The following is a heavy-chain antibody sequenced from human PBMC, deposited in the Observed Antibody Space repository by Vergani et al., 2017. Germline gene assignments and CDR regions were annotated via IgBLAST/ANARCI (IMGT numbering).Heavy chain of an antibody. J-gene: IGHJ1*01. V-gene: IGHV3-38-3*01. D-gene: IGHD1-1*01. CDR1: GFTVSSNE. CDR3: ATKSCGTPGCQIGYFRE. Sequence: EVQLVESRGVLVQPGGSLRLSCAASGFTVSSNEMSWVRQAPGKGLEWVSSISGGSTYYADSRKGRFTISRDNSKNTLHLQMNSLRAEDTAVYYCATKSCGTPGCQIGYFREWGQGTLVTVSS. CDR2: ISGGST.